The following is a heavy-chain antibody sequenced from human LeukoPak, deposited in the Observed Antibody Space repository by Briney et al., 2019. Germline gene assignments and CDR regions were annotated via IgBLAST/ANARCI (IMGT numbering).Heavy chain of an antibody. CDR2: IYYSGST. J-gene: IGHJ6*03. D-gene: IGHD2-2*01. CDR3: ARVGVVPAADYYYYYMDV. CDR1: GGSISSYY. V-gene: IGHV4-59*01. Sequence: PSETLSLTCTVSGGSISSYYWSWIRQPPGKGLEWIGYIYYSGSTNYNPSLKSRVTISVDTSKNQFSLKLSSVTAADTAVYYCARVGVVPAADYYYYYMDVWGKGTTVTVSS.